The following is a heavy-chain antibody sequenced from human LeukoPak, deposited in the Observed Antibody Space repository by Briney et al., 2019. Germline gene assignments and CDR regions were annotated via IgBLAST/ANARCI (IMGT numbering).Heavy chain of an antibody. CDR2: ISSSSSYI. CDR1: GFTFSSYS. D-gene: IGHD3-22*01. V-gene: IGHV3-21*01. CDR3: ARSNYYDSSGYYYPASSEYFQH. Sequence: PGGSLRLSCAASGFTFSSYSMNWVRQAPGKGLEWVSSISSSSSYIYYADSVKGRFTISRDNAKNSLYLQMNSLRAEDTAVYYCARSNYYDSSGYYYPASSEYFQHWGQGTLVTVSS. J-gene: IGHJ1*01.